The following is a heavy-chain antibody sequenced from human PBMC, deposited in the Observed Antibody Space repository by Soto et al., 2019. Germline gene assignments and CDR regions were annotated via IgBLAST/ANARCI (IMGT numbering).Heavy chain of an antibody. CDR3: ARESTRGHYDTSAAFDY. Sequence: QVQLQESGPGLVTPSGTLSLTCAVSGASVSSANWWSWVRQPPGKGLEWIGEIYHTGSRNSNPSLKSRFTISVDKSNNHCPLSLSSVTVANTAVYYCARESTRGHYDTSAAFDYWGQGILVTVSS. V-gene: IGHV4-4*02. J-gene: IGHJ4*02. CDR2: IYHTGSR. D-gene: IGHD3-22*01. CDR1: GASVSSANW.